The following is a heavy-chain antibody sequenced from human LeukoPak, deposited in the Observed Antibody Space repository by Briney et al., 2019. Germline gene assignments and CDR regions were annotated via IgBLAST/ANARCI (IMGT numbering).Heavy chain of an antibody. CDR3: ARATIALLRVTGASFDI. J-gene: IGHJ3*02. V-gene: IGHV4-34*01. CDR2: INHSGST. CDR1: GGSFSGYY. Sequence: SETLFLTCAVYGGSFSGYYWSWIRQPPGKGLEWIGEINHSGSTNYNPSLKSRVTISVDTSKNQFSLKLSSVTAADTAVYYCARATIALLRVTGASFDIWGQGTMVTVSS. D-gene: IGHD2-21*02.